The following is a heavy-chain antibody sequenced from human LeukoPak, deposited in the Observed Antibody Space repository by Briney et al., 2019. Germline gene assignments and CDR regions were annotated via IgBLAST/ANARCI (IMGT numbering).Heavy chain of an antibody. V-gene: IGHV4-4*07. CDR3: ARDVVAAAGTWDY. CDR1: GGSFSTYY. Sequence: SETLSLTCTVSGGSFSTYYWSWIRQPAGKGLEWIGHIYTSGTTNYNPSLKSRVTMSVDTSKNQFSLKLSSVSAADTAVYYCARDVVAAAGTWDYWGQGTLVTVSS. CDR2: IYTSGTT. J-gene: IGHJ4*02. D-gene: IGHD6-13*01.